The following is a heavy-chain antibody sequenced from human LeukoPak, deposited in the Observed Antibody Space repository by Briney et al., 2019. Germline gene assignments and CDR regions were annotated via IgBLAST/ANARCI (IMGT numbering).Heavy chain of an antibody. CDR1: GYTFTSYG. D-gene: IGHD3-10*01. CDR2: ISAYNGNT. Sequence: GASVKVSCKASGYTFTSYGISWVRQAPGQGLEWMGWISAYNGNTNYAQKLQGRVTMTTDTSTSTAYMKLRRLRSDDTAVYYCVRDGGVLFGEFPFDYWGQGTLVTVSS. J-gene: IGHJ4*02. V-gene: IGHV1-18*01. CDR3: VRDGGVLFGEFPFDY.